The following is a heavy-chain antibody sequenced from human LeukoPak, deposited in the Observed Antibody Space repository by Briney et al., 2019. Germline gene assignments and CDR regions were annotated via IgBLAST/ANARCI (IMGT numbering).Heavy chain of an antibody. CDR3: ARLIEELPDIVVVPAAIGWFDP. D-gene: IGHD2-2*01. J-gene: IGHJ5*02. CDR1: GGSFSGYY. CDR2: INHSGST. V-gene: IGHV4-34*01. Sequence: SETLSLTCAVYGGSFSGYYWSWIRQPPGKGLEWIGEINHSGSTNYNPSLKSRVTISVDTSKNQFSLKLSSVTAADTAVYYCARLIEELPDIVVVPAAIGWFDPWGQGTLVTVSS.